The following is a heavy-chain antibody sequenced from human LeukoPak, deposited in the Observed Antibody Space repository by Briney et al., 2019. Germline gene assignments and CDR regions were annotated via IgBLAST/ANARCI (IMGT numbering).Heavy chain of an antibody. CDR3: ARFYDTGWYGHFDY. D-gene: IGHD6-19*01. J-gene: IGHJ4*02. CDR2: INSDGSST. V-gene: IGHV3-74*01. Sequence: GGSLRLSCAASGFTFSTYWMHWVRQAPGKGLVWVLLINSDGSSTSYADSVKGRFTITRDNAQNSLYLQMNSLRAEDTAVYYCARFYDTGWYGHFDYWGQGALVAVSS. CDR1: GFTFSTYW.